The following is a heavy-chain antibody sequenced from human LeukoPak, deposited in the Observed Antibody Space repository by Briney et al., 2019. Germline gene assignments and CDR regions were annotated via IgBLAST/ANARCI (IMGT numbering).Heavy chain of an antibody. D-gene: IGHD3-22*01. CDR1: GYSFTNYD. CDR3: ARAGYYYDSSGLDP. V-gene: IGHV1-8*03. CDR2: MNPKSGDT. J-gene: IGHJ5*02. Sequence: ASVKVSCKASGYSFTNYDINWVRQATGQGLEWMGWMNPKSGDTGYSQKFQGRVFITRDTSINTAYMELSSLGSDDTAVYYCARAGYYYDSSGLDPWGQGTLVTVSS.